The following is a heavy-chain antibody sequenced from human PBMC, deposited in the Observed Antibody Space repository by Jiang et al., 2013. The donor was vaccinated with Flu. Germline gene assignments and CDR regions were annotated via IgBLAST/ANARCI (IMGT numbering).Heavy chain of an antibody. Sequence: GAEVKKPGESLRISCKGSGYSFTSYWISWVRQMPGKGLEWMGTIDPDDSYTKYSPSFQGHVTISADKSISTAYLQWSSLKASDTAMYYCARGGVGSHQDPDYWGQGNPGHRLL. CDR3: ARGGVGSHQDPDY. D-gene: IGHD3-16*01. V-gene: IGHV5-10-1*01. CDR2: IDPDDSYT. CDR1: GYSFTSYW. J-gene: IGHJ4*02.